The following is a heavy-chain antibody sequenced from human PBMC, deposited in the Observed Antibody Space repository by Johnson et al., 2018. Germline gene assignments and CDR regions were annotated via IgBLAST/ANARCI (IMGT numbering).Heavy chain of an antibody. CDR3: ARAVAVADSS. Sequence: VQLQESGGGLVQPGGSLRLSCTDSGFSFFRYWMTWVRQAPGKGLEWVANINQDGSKMYYLDSVRGRFIISTANTKNSLYLQMNSLRTEDTALFYCARAVAVADSSWGQGTLVTVSS. D-gene: IGHD4-23*01. CDR1: GFSFFRYW. J-gene: IGHJ5*02. CDR2: INQDGSKM. V-gene: IGHV3-7*01.